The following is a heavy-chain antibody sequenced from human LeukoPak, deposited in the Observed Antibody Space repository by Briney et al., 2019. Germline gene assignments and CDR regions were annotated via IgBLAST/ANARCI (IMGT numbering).Heavy chain of an antibody. CDR3: ARDAGSRGVYYYYGMDV. D-gene: IGHD3-10*01. CDR1: GGTFSSYA. CDR2: IIPIFGTA. V-gene: IGHV1-69*13. J-gene: IGHJ6*02. Sequence: SVKVSCKASGGTFSSYAISWVRQAPGQGLEWMGGIIPIFGTANYAQKFQGRVTITADESTSTAYMELSRLRSDDTAVYYCARDAGSRGVYYYYGMDVWGQGTTVTVSS.